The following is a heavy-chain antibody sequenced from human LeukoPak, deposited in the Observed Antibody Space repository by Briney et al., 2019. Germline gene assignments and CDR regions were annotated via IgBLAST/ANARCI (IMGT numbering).Heavy chain of an antibody. J-gene: IGHJ4*02. D-gene: IGHD2-21*01. CDR3: ARWHSHGRYFDY. CDR1: GGSIRNFY. V-gene: IGHV4-59*01. Sequence: SETLSLTCTVSGGSIRNFYWNWIRQAPGKGLERIGYTSDSGGHTDYKPSLKSRVTISADASKNQFSLKLTSATAADTAVYYCARWHSHGRYFDYWGQGALVTVSS. CDR2: TSDSGGHT.